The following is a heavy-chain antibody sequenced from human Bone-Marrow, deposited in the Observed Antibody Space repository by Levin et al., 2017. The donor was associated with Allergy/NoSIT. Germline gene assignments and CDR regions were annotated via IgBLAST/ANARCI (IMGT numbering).Heavy chain of an antibody. CDR2: IYSDGQT. J-gene: IGHJ5*01. CDR3: VRLVAATMDS. Sequence: GGSLRLSCAASGFTVSGNYMSWVRQAPGKGLEWVSVIYSDGQTFYADSVKGRLTISRDSSKNTLHLQMNSLRAEDTAVYYCVRLVAATMDSWGHGVLVTVSS. V-gene: IGHV3-66*04. D-gene: IGHD2-15*01. CDR1: GFTVSGNY.